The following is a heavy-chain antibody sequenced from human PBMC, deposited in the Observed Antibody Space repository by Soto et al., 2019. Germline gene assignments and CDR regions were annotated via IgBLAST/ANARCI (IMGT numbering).Heavy chain of an antibody. CDR1: VFTVCCFS. CDR2: ISRDSNYI. Sequence: FRAASVFTVCCFSMNWASQAPGKVLEWVSSISRDSNYIYYAYSVTGRFSISRVKAKTSLYLQMNGLRVEDTAVYYGAGVVLVQVYLWGQGTLAPVSS. CDR3: AGVVLVQVYL. J-gene: IGHJ4*02. D-gene: IGHD2-2*02. V-gene: IGHV3-21*01.